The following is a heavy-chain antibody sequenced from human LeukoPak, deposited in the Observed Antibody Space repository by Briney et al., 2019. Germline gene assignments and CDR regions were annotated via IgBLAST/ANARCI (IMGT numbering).Heavy chain of an antibody. J-gene: IGHJ4*02. CDR3: AREFTKTAAGTYGLDY. D-gene: IGHD6-13*01. CDR1: GFTFSSYA. V-gene: IGHV3-23*01. Sequence: GGSLRLSCAASGFTFSSYAMNWVRQAPGKGLEWVSAISGSGGGTYYADSVKGRFTISRDNSKNTLYLQMNSLRAEDTAVYYCAREFTKTAAGTYGLDYWGQGTLVTVSS. CDR2: ISGSGGGT.